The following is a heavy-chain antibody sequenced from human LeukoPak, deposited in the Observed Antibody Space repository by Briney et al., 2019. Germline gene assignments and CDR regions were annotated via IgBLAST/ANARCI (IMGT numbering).Heavy chain of an antibody. CDR3: ARTAARRFDY. Sequence: ASVKVSCKASGYTFPSYFMHWVRQAPGQGLEWMGIINPTGGSTTYAQKFQGRVTMTRDTSTSTVYMELSSLRSDDTAVDYCARTAARRFDYWGQGTLVTVSS. D-gene: IGHD6-6*01. J-gene: IGHJ4*02. CDR2: INPTGGST. CDR1: GYTFPSYF. V-gene: IGHV1-46*01.